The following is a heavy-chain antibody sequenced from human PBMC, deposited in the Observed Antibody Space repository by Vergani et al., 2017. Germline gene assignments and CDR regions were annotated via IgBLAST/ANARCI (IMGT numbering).Heavy chain of an antibody. CDR2: IYWNDDQ. CDR3: VYRKTECGSTGCFYPFYDYYYMDV. J-gene: IGHJ6*03. D-gene: IGHD2-2*01. Sequence: QITLKESGPTLVKPTQTLTLTCTFSGFSLNTRGVSVAWIRQPPGKALDWLALIYWNDDQHYSPSLNNRVTITKDISKNQVVLTITNMDYVDTGTYYCVYRKTECGSTGCFYPFYDYYYMDVCEKGTTVTVSS. CDR1: GFSLNTRGVS. V-gene: IGHV2-5*04.